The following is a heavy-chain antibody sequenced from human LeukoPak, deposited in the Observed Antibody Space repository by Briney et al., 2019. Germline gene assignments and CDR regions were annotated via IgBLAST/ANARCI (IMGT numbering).Heavy chain of an antibody. J-gene: IGHJ4*02. CDR3: ARVQLGSPRDY. Sequence: ASVKVSCRASGYTFTSYGISWVRQAPGRGLEWMGWISAYNGNTNYAQKLQGRVTMTTDTSTSTAYMELRSLRSDDTTVYYCARVQLGSPRDYWGQGTLVTVSS. V-gene: IGHV1-18*01. CDR2: ISAYNGNT. CDR1: GYTFTSYG. D-gene: IGHD6-13*01.